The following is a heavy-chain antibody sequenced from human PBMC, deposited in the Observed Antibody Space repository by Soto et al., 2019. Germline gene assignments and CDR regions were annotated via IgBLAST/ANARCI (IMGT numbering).Heavy chain of an antibody. V-gene: IGHV5-51*01. Sequence: GESLKISCKGSGYSFTSYWIGWVRQMPGKGLEWMGIIYPGDSDTRYSPSFQGQVTISADKSISTAYLQWSSLKASDTAMYYCARQVTDYYDTSGYNYYYYGMDVWGQGTTVTVSS. CDR1: GYSFTSYW. CDR3: ARQVTDYYDTSGYNYYYYGMDV. D-gene: IGHD3-22*01. J-gene: IGHJ6*02. CDR2: IYPGDSDT.